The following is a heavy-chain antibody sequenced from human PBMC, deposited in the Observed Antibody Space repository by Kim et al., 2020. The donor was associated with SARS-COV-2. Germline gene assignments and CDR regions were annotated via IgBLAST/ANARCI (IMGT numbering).Heavy chain of an antibody. D-gene: IGHD3-16*01. CDR2: ISINSNTL. J-gene: IGHJ3*02. CDR1: GFIFSAYD. V-gene: IGHV3-48*02. Sequence: GGSLRLSCTASGFIFSAYDMNWVRQAPGKGLEWLSFISINSNTLYYADSVKGRFTVSRDNADNSLFLQMNFLRDEDTALYYGVRGRMGGALDMWGQGTMV. CDR3: VRGRMGGALDM.